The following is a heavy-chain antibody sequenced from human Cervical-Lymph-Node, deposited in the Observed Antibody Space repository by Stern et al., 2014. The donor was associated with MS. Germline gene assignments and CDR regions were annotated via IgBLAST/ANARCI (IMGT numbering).Heavy chain of an antibody. Sequence: QVQLQESGPGLVKPSETLSLTCTASGGSISSYYWSWIRQPPGKGLEWIGYIYYSGSTNYNPSLKSRVTISVDTSKNQFSLKLSSVTAADTAVYYCAREVREVVTAITYYFDYWGQGTLVTVSS. D-gene: IGHD2-21*02. CDR3: AREVREVVTAITYYFDY. CDR2: IYYSGST. V-gene: IGHV4-59*01. J-gene: IGHJ4*02. CDR1: GGSISSYY.